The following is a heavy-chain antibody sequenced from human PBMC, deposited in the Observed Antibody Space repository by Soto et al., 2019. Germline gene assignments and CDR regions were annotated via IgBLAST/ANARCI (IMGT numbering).Heavy chain of an antibody. V-gene: IGHV3-9*01. CDR2: ISWNGGNI. J-gene: IGHJ4*02. CDR1: GFIFDNSG. CDR3: VTAGVRDLIVEVPVYFDI. Sequence: EVQLVESGGGLVQPGRSLRLSCAASGFIFDNSGMHWVRQAPGKGLEWVSGISWNGGNIGYAESVKGRFSISRDNATDSLFVQMNSLRPDDTAFYYCVTAGVRDLIVEVPVYFDIWGQGTLVTVSS. D-gene: IGHD2-21*01.